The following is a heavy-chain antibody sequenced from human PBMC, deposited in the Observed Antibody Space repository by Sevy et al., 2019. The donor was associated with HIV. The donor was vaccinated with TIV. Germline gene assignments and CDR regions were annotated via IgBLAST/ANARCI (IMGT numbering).Heavy chain of an antibody. CDR3: AKGHPNSGALFDY. V-gene: IGHV3-15*01. Sequence: GGSLRLSCAASGFDFTDAWMVWVRQAPGRGLEWVGRVKSKRLGETTENAAPVKGRFTISRDDSKSIMYLQMNSLKDEDTGIYYCAKGHPNSGALFDYWGQGTLVTVSS. D-gene: IGHD5-12*01. CDR1: GFDFTDAW. CDR2: VKSKRLGETT. J-gene: IGHJ4*02.